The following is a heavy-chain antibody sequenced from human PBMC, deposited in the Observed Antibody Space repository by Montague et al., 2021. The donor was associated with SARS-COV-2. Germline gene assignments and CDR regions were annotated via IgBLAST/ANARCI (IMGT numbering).Heavy chain of an antibody. Sequence: SETLSLTCTVSGGSISSSSYYWGWIRQPPGKGLEWVGNIYYSGXTXYXXXXKXRVTISVDTSKNQFSLKLSSVTAADTAVYYYARQGMGSGTIFGVVMDDSWFDPWGQGTLVTVSS. CDR1: GGSISSSSYY. V-gene: IGHV4-39*01. CDR3: ARQGMGSGTIFGVVMDDSWFDP. CDR2: IYYSGXT. J-gene: IGHJ5*02. D-gene: IGHD3-3*01.